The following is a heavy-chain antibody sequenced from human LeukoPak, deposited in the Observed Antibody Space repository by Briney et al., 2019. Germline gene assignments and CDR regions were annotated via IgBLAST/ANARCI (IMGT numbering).Heavy chain of an antibody. CDR1: GFTFSSYA. J-gene: IGHJ4*02. Sequence: GRSLRLSCAASGFTFSSYAMHWVRQAPGKGLEWVAVISYDGSNKYYADSVKGRFTISRDNSKNTLYLQMNSLRAEDTAVYHCADLVDYWGQGTLVTVSS. CDR2: ISYDGSNK. V-gene: IGHV3-30*01. D-gene: IGHD6-6*01. CDR3: ADLVDY.